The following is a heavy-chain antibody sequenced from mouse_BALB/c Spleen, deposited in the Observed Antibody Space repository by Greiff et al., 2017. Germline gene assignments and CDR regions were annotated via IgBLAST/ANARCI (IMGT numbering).Heavy chain of an antibody. CDR3: ARGNYRYDRDYAMDY. Sequence: QVQLQQSGAELVRPGSSVKISCKASGYAFSSYWMNWVKQRPGQGLEWIGQIYPGDGDTNYNGKFKGKATLTADKSSSTAYMQLSSLTSEDSAVYFCARGNYRYDRDYAMDYWGQGTSVTVSS. J-gene: IGHJ4*01. CDR2: IYPGDGDT. V-gene: IGHV1-80*01. CDR1: GYAFSSYW. D-gene: IGHD2-14*01.